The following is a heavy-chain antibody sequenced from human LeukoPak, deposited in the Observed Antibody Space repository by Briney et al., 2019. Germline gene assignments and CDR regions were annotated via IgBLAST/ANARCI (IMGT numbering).Heavy chain of an antibody. CDR2: IYYSGST. D-gene: IGHD6-13*01. J-gene: IGHJ4*02. CDR3: ARVRYSSRFDY. Sequence: SETLSLTCTVSGGSSSSYYWSWIRQPPGKGLEWIGYIYYSGSTNYNPSLKSRVTISVDTSKNQFSLKLSSVTAADTAVYYCARVRYSSRFDYWGQGTLVTVSS. V-gene: IGHV4-59*01. CDR1: GGSSSSYY.